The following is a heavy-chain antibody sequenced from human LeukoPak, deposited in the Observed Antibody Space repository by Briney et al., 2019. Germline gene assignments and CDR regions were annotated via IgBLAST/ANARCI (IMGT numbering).Heavy chain of an antibody. CDR3: AKGYSGYDFPYYYGMDV. V-gene: IGHV3-53*05. CDR2: IYSGGST. Sequence: GGSLRLSCAASGFTVSSNYMSWVRQAPGKGLEWVSVIYSGGSTYYADSVKGRFTISRDNSKNTLYLQMNSLRAEDTAVYYCAKGYSGYDFPYYYGMDVWGQGTTVTVSS. D-gene: IGHD5-12*01. J-gene: IGHJ6*02. CDR1: GFTVSSNY.